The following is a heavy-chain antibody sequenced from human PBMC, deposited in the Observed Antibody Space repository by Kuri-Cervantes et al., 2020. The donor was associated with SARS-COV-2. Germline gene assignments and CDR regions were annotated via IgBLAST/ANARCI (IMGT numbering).Heavy chain of an antibody. CDR1: GFTFSSYS. CDR2: ISSSSSYI. J-gene: IGHJ5*02. D-gene: IGHD1-26*01. Sequence: GESLKIPCAASGFTFSSYSMNWVRQAPGKGLEWVSSISSSSSYIYYADSVKGRFTISRDNAKNSLYLQMNSLRAEDTAVYYCARVYSGSYYNWFDPWGQGTLVTVSS. V-gene: IGHV3-21*01. CDR3: ARVYSGSYYNWFDP.